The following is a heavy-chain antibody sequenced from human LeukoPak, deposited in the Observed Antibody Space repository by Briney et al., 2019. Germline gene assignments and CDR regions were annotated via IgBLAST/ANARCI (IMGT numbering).Heavy chain of an antibody. CDR1: GLTFSSYG. V-gene: IGHV3-30*02. CDR3: AKDRGSGYYSPNFDY. Sequence: GGSLRLSCAASGLTFSSYGMHWVRQAPGKGLEWVAFIRYDGSNKYYADSVKGRFTISRDNPKNTLYLQMNSLRAEDTAVYYCAKDRGSGYYSPNFDYWGQGTLVTVSS. J-gene: IGHJ4*02. CDR2: IRYDGSNK. D-gene: IGHD3-22*01.